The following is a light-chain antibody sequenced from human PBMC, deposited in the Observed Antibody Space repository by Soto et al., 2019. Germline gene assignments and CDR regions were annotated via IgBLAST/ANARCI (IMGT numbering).Light chain of an antibody. Sequence: EIVMTQSPATLSVSQGETATLSCRTSQSVSSSLAWYQQKPGQAPRLLISDASTRAAGLPARFSGSGSGTEFTLTISSLQSEDFAVYFCQQSNNWPKTFGQGTKVDIK. V-gene: IGKV3-15*01. CDR1: QSVSSS. J-gene: IGKJ1*01. CDR3: QQSNNWPKT. CDR2: DAS.